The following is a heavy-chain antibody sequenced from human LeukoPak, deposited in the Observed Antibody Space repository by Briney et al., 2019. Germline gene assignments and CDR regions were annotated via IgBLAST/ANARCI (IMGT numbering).Heavy chain of an antibody. CDR3: ARGRTAARPPLYYFDY. D-gene: IGHD6-6*01. Sequence: ASVKVSCKASGYTFTGYYMHWVRQAPGQGLEWMGWINPNSGGTNYAQKFQGRVTMTRDTSISTAYMELSRLRSDDTAVYYCARGRTAARPPLYYFDYWGQGTLVTVSS. J-gene: IGHJ4*02. CDR1: GYTFTGYY. CDR2: INPNSGGT. V-gene: IGHV1-2*02.